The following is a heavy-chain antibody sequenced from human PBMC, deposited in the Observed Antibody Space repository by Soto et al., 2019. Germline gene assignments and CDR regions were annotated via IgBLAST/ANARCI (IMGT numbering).Heavy chain of an antibody. CDR1: GITFSGYW. Sequence: GGSLRLSCAASGITFSGYWMHWVRQAPGKGLVWVSRINSDGSSISYADSVKGRFTISRDNAKNTLYLQMNSLRAEDTAVYYCARGLKTYYGQDVWGKGPTVTVSS. CDR2: INSDGSSI. D-gene: IGHD3-16*01. CDR3: ARGLKTYYGQDV. J-gene: IGHJ6*04. V-gene: IGHV3-74*01.